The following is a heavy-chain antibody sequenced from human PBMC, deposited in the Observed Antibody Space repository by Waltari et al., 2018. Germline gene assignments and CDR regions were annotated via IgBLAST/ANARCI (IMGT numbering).Heavy chain of an antibody. Sequence: QRQLQESGPGLVQPSETLSLPSSVSGGSISNNDYYWAWIRQPPGKGLEWIGSIYYSGSTYYNPSLRSRVTISVDTSKNQLSLKLSSVSAADTAVYYCARDIDMSFYYYIDVWGKGTTVTISS. V-gene: IGHV4-39*07. CDR2: IYYSGST. CDR3: ARDIDMSFYYYIDV. J-gene: IGHJ6*03. CDR1: GGSISNNDYY. D-gene: IGHD3-10*01.